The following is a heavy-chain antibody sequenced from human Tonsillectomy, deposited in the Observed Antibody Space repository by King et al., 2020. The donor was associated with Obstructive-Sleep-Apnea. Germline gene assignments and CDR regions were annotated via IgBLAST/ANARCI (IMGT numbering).Heavy chain of an antibody. Sequence: VQLVESGGGLVQPGGSLRLSCAALAFNVRNTYMTWVRQGPGKVLECVSILYTGGTTYYADSVKGRFTISRDNSKNTLYLQMNNLRVEDTAVYYCARVYYYDNSAYQGGFDYWGQGTLVTVSP. D-gene: IGHD3-22*01. V-gene: IGHV3-66*01. CDR3: ARVYYYDNSAYQGGFDY. CDR2: LYTGGTT. J-gene: IGHJ4*01. CDR1: AFNVRNTY.